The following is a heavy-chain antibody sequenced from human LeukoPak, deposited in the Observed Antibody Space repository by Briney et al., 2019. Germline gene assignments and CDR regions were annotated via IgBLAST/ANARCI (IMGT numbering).Heavy chain of an antibody. D-gene: IGHD6-13*01. CDR2: IIPIFGTA. CDR3: ARDHPFLSYSSSWYGGYDY. CDR1: GGTFSSYA. V-gene: IGHV1-69*05. J-gene: IGHJ4*02. Sequence: GASVKVSCKASGGTFSSYAISWVRQAPGQGLEWMGGIIPIFGTANYAQKFQGRVTITRDTSASTAYMELSSLRSEDTAVYYCARDHPFLSYSSSWYGGYDYWGQGTLVTVSS.